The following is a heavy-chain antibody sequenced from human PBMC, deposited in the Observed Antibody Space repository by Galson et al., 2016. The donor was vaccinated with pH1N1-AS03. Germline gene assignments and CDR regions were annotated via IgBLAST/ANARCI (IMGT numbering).Heavy chain of an antibody. CDR1: GGTFSTNG. CDR2: IIPMLGRG. V-gene: IGHV1-69*04. J-gene: IGHJ5*02. Sequence: SVKVSCKASGGTFSTNGFTWVRQAPGQGLDWMGRIIPMLGRGNYAKKFQGRVTIIADISTSTTYMEPSNLTAEDTAIYYCARERDSSSSSTFVHWGQGTQVTVSS. CDR3: ARERDSSSSSTFVH. D-gene: IGHD6-6*01.